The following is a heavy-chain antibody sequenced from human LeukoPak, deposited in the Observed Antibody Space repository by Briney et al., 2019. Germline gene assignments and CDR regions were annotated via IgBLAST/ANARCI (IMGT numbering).Heavy chain of an antibody. CDR3: ARVRGAAAGTWKYNWFDP. CDR1: GGSISSSSYY. V-gene: IGHV4-39*01. CDR2: IYYSGST. J-gene: IGHJ5*02. Sequence: SETLSLTCTVSGGSISSSSYYWGWIRQPPGTGLEWIGSIYYSGSTYYNPSLKSRVTISVDTSKNQFSLKLSSVTAADTAVYYCARVRGAAAGTWKYNWFDPWGQGTLVTVSS. D-gene: IGHD6-13*01.